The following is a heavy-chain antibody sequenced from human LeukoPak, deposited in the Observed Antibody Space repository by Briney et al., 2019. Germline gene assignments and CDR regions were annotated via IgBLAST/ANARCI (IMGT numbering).Heavy chain of an antibody. V-gene: IGHV3-15*01. CDR1: GFTFSNAW. Sequence: GGSLRLSCAASGFTFSNAWMSWVRQAPGKGLEWVGRIKSKTDGGTTDYAAPVKGRFTISRDDSKNTLYLQMNSLKTEDTAVYYCTTHRGYCSSTSCPYYFDYWGQGTLVTVSS. CDR3: TTHRGYCSSTSCPYYFDY. D-gene: IGHD2-2*01. CDR2: IKSKTDGGTT. J-gene: IGHJ4*02.